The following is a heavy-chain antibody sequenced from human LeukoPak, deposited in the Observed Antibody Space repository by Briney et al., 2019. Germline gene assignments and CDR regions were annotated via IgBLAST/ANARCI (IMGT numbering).Heavy chain of an antibody. V-gene: IGHV3-23*01. Sequence: GGTLRLSCAASGFTFSSYAMSWVRQAPGKGLEWVSAISGSGGSTYYADSVKGRFTISRDNSKNTLYLQMNSLRAEDTAVYYCAKDRPPYYYDSSGYHLYFQHWGQGTLVTVSS. J-gene: IGHJ1*01. D-gene: IGHD3-22*01. CDR1: GFTFSSYA. CDR2: ISGSGGST. CDR3: AKDRPPYYYDSSGYHLYFQH.